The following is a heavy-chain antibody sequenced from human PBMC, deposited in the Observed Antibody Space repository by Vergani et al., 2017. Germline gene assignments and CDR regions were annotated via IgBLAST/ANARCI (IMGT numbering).Heavy chain of an antibody. V-gene: IGHV4-59*11. CDR2: IHYSENT. D-gene: IGHD6-19*01. J-gene: IGHJ5*02. Sequence: QVQLQESGPGLVKSSETLSLTCSVSFDSIRNLYCNWIRQPPGKGLEWIGSIHYSENTNYNPSLNTRVTISVDPSKNQFSLTLTSVTAADTAVYYCASDTHSGQRADRWGQGILVTVTS. CDR1: FDSIRNLY. CDR3: ASDTHSGQRADR.